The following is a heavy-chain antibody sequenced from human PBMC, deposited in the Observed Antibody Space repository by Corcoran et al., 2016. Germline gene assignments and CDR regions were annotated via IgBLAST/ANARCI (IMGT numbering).Heavy chain of an antibody. Sequence: VQLVESGGGLVKPGGSLRLSCAASGFTFNNAWMTWVRQAPGKGLEWVAVISYDGSNKYYADSVKGRFTISRDNSKNTLYLQMNSLRAEDTAVYYCAKEAPDGGNDYWGQGTLVTVSS. CDR3: AKEAPDGGNDY. CDR1: GFTFNNAW. CDR2: ISYDGSNK. D-gene: IGHD2-15*01. J-gene: IGHJ4*02. V-gene: IGHV3-30*18.